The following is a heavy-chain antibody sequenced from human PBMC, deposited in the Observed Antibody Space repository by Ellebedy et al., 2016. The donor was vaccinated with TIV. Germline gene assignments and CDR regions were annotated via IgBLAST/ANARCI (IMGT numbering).Heavy chain of an antibody. CDR2: IYPGDSDT. CDR1: GYSFTSYW. Sequence: GESLKICCKGSGYSFTSYWNGWVRQMPGKGLEWMGIIYPGDSDTRYSPSFQGQVTISADKSISTAYLQWSSLKASDTAMYYCARYALSSGWGYWGQGTLVTVSS. V-gene: IGHV5-51*01. D-gene: IGHD6-19*01. CDR3: ARYALSSGWGY. J-gene: IGHJ4*02.